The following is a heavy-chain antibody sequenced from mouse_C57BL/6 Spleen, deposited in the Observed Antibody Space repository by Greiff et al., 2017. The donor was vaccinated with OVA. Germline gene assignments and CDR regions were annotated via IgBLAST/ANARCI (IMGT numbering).Heavy chain of an antibody. CDR3: ARDRDGDY. CDR1: GYTFTSYW. D-gene: IGHD3-3*01. CDR2: IDPSDSYT. J-gene: IGHJ2*01. V-gene: IGHV1-59*01. Sequence: VQLQQPGAELVRPGTSVKLSCKASGYTFTSYWMHWVKQRPGQGLEWIGVIDPSDSYTNYNQKFKGKATLTVDTSSSTAYMQLSSLTSEDSAVYYCARDRDGDYWGQGTTLTVSS.